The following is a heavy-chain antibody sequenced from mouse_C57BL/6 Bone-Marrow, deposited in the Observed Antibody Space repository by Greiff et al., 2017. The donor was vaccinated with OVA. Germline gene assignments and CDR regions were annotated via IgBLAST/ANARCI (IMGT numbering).Heavy chain of an antibody. D-gene: IGHD1-1*01. Sequence: VKVVESGPGLVAPSQSLSIPCTVSGFSLTSYAISWVRQPPGTGLEWLGVIWTGGGTTYNSALKSRLSISKDNSKSHVFLKMNSLQTDDTARYYCARKNYGSSYYFDYWGQGTTRTVSS. J-gene: IGHJ2*01. CDR3: ARKNYGSSYYFDY. V-gene: IGHV2-9-1*01. CDR1: GFSLTSYA. CDR2: IWTGGGT.